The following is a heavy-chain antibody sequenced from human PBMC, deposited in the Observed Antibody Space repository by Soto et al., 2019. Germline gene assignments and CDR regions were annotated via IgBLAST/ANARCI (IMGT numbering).Heavy chain of an antibody. CDR2: LIAMLGTP. CDR3: ARGGKANFGY. CDR1: GGTFGSHG. J-gene: IGHJ4*01. Sequence: SVKVSCKASGGTFGSHGIAWARQAPGQGLYWMGGLIAMLGTPTYARKVQGRATITADESLTSSYLELRILGSEDTAVSFGARGGKANFGYWGHGNVVAASS. V-gene: IGHV1-69*13. D-gene: IGHD6-13*01.